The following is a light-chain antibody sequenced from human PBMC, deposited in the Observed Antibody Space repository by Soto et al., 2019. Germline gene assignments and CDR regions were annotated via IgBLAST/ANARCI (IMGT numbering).Light chain of an antibody. V-gene: IGKV1-5*01. CDR1: QSIRYY. CDR2: GAS. Sequence: DIQLTQSPPTLSASVGDRVTITCRASQSIRYYLAWYQQMPGKAPTLLIYGASSLQSGVPSRFSGSGSGTEFTLNISSLQPDDFATYFCQHHNSYSQTFGQGTKV. J-gene: IGKJ1*01. CDR3: QHHNSYSQT.